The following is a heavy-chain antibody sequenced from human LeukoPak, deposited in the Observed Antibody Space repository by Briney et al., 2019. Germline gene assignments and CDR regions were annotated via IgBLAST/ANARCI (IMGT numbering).Heavy chain of an antibody. D-gene: IGHD3-3*01. V-gene: IGHV1-18*01. J-gene: IGHJ4*02. CDR1: GGTFSSYA. Sequence: GSSVKVSCKASGGTFSSYAISWVRQAPGQGLEWMGWISAYNGNTNYAQKLQGRVTMTTDTSTSTAYMELRSLRSDDTAVYYCARDAEYDFWSGYGRYWGQGTLVTVSS. CDR2: ISAYNGNT. CDR3: ARDAEYDFWSGYGRY.